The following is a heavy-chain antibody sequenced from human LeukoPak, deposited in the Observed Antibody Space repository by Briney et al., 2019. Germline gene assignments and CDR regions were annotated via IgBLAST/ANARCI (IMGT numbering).Heavy chain of an antibody. CDR1: GFTFSSYA. D-gene: IGHD4-17*01. CDR2: INGGGDNT. J-gene: IGHJ1*01. CDR3: ARNDYGDYAHAEYFQH. V-gene: IGHV3-23*01. Sequence: GGSLRLSCAASGFTFSSYAMSWVRQAPGKGLEWVSAINGGGDNTFYADSVKGRFTISRDNSKNTLYLQMSSLRAEDTAVYYCARNDYGDYAHAEYFQHWGQGTLVTVSS.